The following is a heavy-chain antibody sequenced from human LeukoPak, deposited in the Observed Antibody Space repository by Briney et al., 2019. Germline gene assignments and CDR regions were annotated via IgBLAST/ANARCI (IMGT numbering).Heavy chain of an antibody. V-gene: IGHV3-11*04. D-gene: IGHD3-16*01. Sequence: KSGGSLRLSCAASGFTFSNAWMSWVRQAPGKGLEWVSYISSSGSTIYYADSVKGRFTISRDNAKNSLYLQMNSLRAEDTAVYYCARDHWASDYWGQGTLVTVSS. CDR3: ARDHWASDY. J-gene: IGHJ4*02. CDR2: ISSSGSTI. CDR1: GFTFSNAW.